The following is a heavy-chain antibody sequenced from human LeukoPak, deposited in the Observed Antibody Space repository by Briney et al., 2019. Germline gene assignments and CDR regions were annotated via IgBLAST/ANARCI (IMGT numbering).Heavy chain of an antibody. Sequence: NPSETLSLTCTVSSGSISSYYWSWIRQPPGKGLEWIGYTYYSGSTNYNPSLKSRVTIPVDTSKNQFSLKLSSVTAADTAVYYCARAGVYGPSSIYYYYYGMDVWGQGTTVTVSS. CDR2: TYYSGST. CDR3: ARAGVYGPSSIYYYYYGMDV. V-gene: IGHV4-59*01. D-gene: IGHD3-10*01. J-gene: IGHJ6*02. CDR1: SGSISSYY.